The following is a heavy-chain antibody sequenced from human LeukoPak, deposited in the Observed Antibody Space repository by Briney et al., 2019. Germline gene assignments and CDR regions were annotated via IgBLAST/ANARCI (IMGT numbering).Heavy chain of an antibody. V-gene: IGHV4-59*01. CDR1: GGSISSYY. D-gene: IGHD5-18*01. Sequence: PLETLYLTCTVSGGSISSYYWSWIRQPPGKGLEWIGYIYYSGSTNYNPSLKSRVTISVDTSKNQLSLKLSSVTAADTAVYYCARVGYSYGYLDYWGQGTLVTVSS. CDR3: ARVGYSYGYLDY. J-gene: IGHJ4*02. CDR2: IYYSGST.